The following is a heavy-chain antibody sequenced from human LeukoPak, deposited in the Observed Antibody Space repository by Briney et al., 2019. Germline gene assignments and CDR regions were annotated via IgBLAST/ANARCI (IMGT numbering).Heavy chain of an antibody. CDR2: INHSGST. Sequence: PSETLSLTCAVYGGSFSGYYWSWIRQPPGKGLEWIGEINHSGSTNYNPSLKSRVTISVDTSKNQFSLKLSSVTAADTAVYYYARGGGYNYYYMDVWGKGTTVTISS. CDR1: GGSFSGYY. J-gene: IGHJ6*03. CDR3: ARGGGYNYYYMDV. V-gene: IGHV4-34*01. D-gene: IGHD3-22*01.